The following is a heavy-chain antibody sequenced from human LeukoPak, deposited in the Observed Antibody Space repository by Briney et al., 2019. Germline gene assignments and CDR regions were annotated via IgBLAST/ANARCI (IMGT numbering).Heavy chain of an antibody. CDR1: GYTFTSYY. D-gene: IGHD4-11*01. Sequence: ASVKVSCKASGYTFTSYYMHWVRQAPGQGLEWMGIINPSGGSTSYAQKFQGRVTMTRDTSTSTAYMELSSLRSEDTAVYYCARDHDYSNYFPAVATPYYYYGMDVWGQGTTVTVSS. CDR2: INPSGGST. J-gene: IGHJ6*02. V-gene: IGHV1-46*01. CDR3: ARDHDYSNYFPAVATPYYYYGMDV.